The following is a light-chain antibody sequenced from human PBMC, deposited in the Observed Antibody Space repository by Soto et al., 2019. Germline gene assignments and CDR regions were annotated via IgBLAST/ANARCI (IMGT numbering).Light chain of an antibody. CDR1: QTVGTY. V-gene: IGKV3-20*01. CDR3: QQYDSSWGFT. Sequence: TVLTQSPGTLSLSPGEGATLSCRASQTVGTYLAWYQQKPGQAPRLLVFGASSRATGVPDRFSGSGSGTDFTLTISRLEPEDFAVYYCQQYDSSWGFTFGPGTKVDIK. CDR2: GAS. J-gene: IGKJ3*01.